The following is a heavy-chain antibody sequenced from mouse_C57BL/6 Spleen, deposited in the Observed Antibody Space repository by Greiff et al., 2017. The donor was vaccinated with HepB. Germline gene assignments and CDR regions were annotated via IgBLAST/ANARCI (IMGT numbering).Heavy chain of an antibody. CDR2: IDPSDSYT. Sequence: QQSCKASGYTFTSYWMQWVKQRPGQGLEWIGEIDPSDSYTNYNQKFKGKATLTVDTSSSTAYMQLSSLTSEDSAVYYCASYYYGSSYGFAYWGQGTLVTVSA. J-gene: IGHJ3*01. CDR3: ASYYYGSSYGFAY. D-gene: IGHD1-1*01. V-gene: IGHV1-50*01. CDR1: GYTFTSYW.